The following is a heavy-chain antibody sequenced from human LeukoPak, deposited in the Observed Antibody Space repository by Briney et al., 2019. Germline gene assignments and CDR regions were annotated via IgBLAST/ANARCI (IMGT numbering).Heavy chain of an antibody. V-gene: IGHV3-9*01. J-gene: IGHJ4*02. D-gene: IGHD3-9*01. CDR1: GFTFDAYA. Sequence: GRSLRLCCAASGFTFDAYAMHWARQAPGKGLERVSGISWNSGSIGYADSVKGRFTISRDNAKNSLYLQMNSLRAEDTAFFFFKQKTAYEILTGRFDYWGQGTLVTVSS. CDR2: ISWNSGSI. CDR3: KQKTAYEILTGRFDY.